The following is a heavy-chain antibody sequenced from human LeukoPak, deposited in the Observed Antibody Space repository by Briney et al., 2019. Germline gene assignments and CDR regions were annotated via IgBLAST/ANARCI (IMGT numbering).Heavy chain of an antibody. D-gene: IGHD3-10*01. J-gene: IGHJ6*03. CDR2: INPNSGGT. CDR1: GYTFTGYY. Sequence: ASVKVSCKASGYTFTGYYMHWVRQAPGQGLDWMGWINPNSGGTNYAQKFQGRVTMTRDTSISTAYMELSRLRSDDTAVYYCARGFTVRGAIYYYMDVWGKGTTVTVSS. CDR3: ARGFTVRGAIYYYMDV. V-gene: IGHV1-2*02.